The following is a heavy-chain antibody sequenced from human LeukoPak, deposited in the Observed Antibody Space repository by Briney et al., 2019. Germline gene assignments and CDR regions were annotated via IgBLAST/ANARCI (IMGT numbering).Heavy chain of an antibody. Sequence: PSETLSLTCTVSGGSISSSSYYWGWIRQPPGKGLEWIGSIYYSGSTYYNPSLKSRVTISVDTSKNQFSLKLSSVTAADTAVYYCARGEAAAGTGYYYYYGMDVFGQGTTVTAS. J-gene: IGHJ6*02. D-gene: IGHD6-13*01. CDR3: ARGEAAAGTGYYYYYGMDV. CDR1: GGSISSSSYY. CDR2: IYYSGST. V-gene: IGHV4-39*01.